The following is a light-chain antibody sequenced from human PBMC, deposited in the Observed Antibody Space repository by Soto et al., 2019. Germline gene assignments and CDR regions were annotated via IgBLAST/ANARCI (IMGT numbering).Light chain of an antibody. Sequence: RSLNAPTRSVCVRGVDRSACRVSQNASTFLAWYQQKPGQAPKLLIYDASTLQSGVPSRFSASGSGTEYALTIRGRQPDEFAVYYCQQYYLYAVTFGQGTKVAIK. CDR3: QQYYLYAVT. CDR2: DAS. J-gene: IGKJ1*01. CDR1: QNASTF. V-gene: IGKV1-5*01.